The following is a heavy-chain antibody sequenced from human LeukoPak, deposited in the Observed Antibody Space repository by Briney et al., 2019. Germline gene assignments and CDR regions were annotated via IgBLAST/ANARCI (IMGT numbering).Heavy chain of an antibody. CDR3: ARGGDILTGYYSGWFDP. Sequence: SETLSLTCTVSGGSISSYYWSWIRQPPGKGLEWIRYIYYSGSTNYNPSLKSRVTISVDTSKNQFSLKLSSVTAADTAVYHCARGGDILTGYYSGWFDPWGQGTLVTVSS. J-gene: IGHJ5*02. CDR2: IYYSGST. D-gene: IGHD3-9*01. CDR1: GGSISSYY. V-gene: IGHV4-59*01.